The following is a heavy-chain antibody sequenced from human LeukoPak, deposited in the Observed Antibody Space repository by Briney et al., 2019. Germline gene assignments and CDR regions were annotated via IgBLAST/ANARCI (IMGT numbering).Heavy chain of an antibody. V-gene: IGHV3-30-3*01. CDR1: GFPFTVYP. CDR3: ARDGYSMVRGVIAYYFDY. J-gene: IGHJ4*02. CDR2: SSSDETYK. Sequence: GGSLRLSCAASGFPFTVYPTHWVRQAPGKGLEWVSVSSSDETYKFYADSVRGRFTISRDNSKNRLYLQMSDLRAEDTAVYYCARDGYSMVRGVIAYYFDYWGQGTLVTVSS. D-gene: IGHD3-10*01.